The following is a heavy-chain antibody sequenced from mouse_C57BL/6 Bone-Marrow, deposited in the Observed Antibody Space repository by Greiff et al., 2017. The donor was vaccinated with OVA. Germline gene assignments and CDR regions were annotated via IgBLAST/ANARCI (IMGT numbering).Heavy chain of an antibody. D-gene: IGHD4-1*02. Sequence: QVQLQQSGAELVRPGASVKLSCKASGYTFTDYYINWVKQRPGQGLEWIARIYPGSGNTYYNEKFKGKATLTAEKSSSTAYMQLSSLTSEDSAVYFCAREDNWEGSAAMDYWGQGTSVTVSS. V-gene: IGHV1-76*01. CDR1: GYTFTDYY. CDR3: AREDNWEGSAAMDY. CDR2: IYPGSGNT. J-gene: IGHJ4*01.